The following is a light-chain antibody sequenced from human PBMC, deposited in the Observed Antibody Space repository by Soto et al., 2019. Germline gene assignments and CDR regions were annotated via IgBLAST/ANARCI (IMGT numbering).Light chain of an antibody. V-gene: IGKV1-13*02. Sequence: AIQLTQSPSSLSASVGDRVTITCRASQGISSALAWYQQKPGKASKLLIYDASSLKSGVPSRFSGSGSGTDFTLTISSLQPEDFATYYCQQFNSYPAWTFGQGTKVEIK. CDR1: QGISSA. CDR3: QQFNSYPAWT. J-gene: IGKJ1*01. CDR2: DAS.